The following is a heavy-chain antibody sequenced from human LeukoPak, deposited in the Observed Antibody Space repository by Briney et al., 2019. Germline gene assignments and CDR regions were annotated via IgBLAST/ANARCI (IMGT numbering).Heavy chain of an antibody. V-gene: IGHV1-8*01. Sequence: GASVKVSCKASGYTFTSYDINWVRQAPGQGLEWMGWTNPISGYTDYAQKFQGRVTMTRNTSITTAYMELSSLRSENTAVYYSARYYRLYNSSWYSLAFGICGQGQRVTVSS. CDR1: GYTFTSYD. CDR3: ARYYRLYNSSWYSLAFGI. CDR2: TNPISGYT. J-gene: IGHJ3*02. D-gene: IGHD6-13*01.